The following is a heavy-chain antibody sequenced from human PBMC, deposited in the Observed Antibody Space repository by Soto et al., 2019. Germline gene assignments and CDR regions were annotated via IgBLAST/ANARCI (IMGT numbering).Heavy chain of an antibody. V-gene: IGHV3-23*01. J-gene: IGHJ4*02. CDR3: AKDSVLFGPWTYDSSGYITN. D-gene: IGHD3-22*01. CDR1: GFTFSSYA. CDR2: ISGSGGST. Sequence: PGGSLRLSCAASGFTFSSYAMSWVRQAPGKGLEWVSAISGSGGSTYYADSVKGRFTISRDNSKNTLHLQMNSLRAEDTAVYYCAKDSVLFGPWTYDSSGYITNWGQGTRVTVSS.